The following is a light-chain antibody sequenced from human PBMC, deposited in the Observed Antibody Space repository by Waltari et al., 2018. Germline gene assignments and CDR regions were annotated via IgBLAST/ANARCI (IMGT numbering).Light chain of an antibody. V-gene: IGLV2-23*02. CDR2: EVS. CDR3: CSYAGGATVL. J-gene: IGLJ3*02. CDR1: SSDVGAYNL. Sequence: QSALAQPASVSGSPGQSITISCSGTSSDVGAYNLVSWYQHHPGKAPKLTLFEVSARPSGIFHRFSGSKSGNTASLKISGLQAEDEADYYCCSYAGGATVLFGGGTKLTVL.